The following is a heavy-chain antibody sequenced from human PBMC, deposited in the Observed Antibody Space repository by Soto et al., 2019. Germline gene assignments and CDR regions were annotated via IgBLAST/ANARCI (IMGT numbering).Heavy chain of an antibody. CDR3: ARSSPPLYCSGGSCRDAFDI. V-gene: IGHV4-31*03. CDR2: IYYSGST. CDR1: GGSISSGGYY. Sequence: SETLSLTCTVSGGSISSGGYYWSWIRQHPGKGLEWIGYIYYSGSTYYNPSLKSRVTISVDTSKNQFSLKLSSATAADTAVYYCARSSPPLYCSGGSCRDAFDIWGQGTMVTVSS. J-gene: IGHJ3*02. D-gene: IGHD2-15*01.